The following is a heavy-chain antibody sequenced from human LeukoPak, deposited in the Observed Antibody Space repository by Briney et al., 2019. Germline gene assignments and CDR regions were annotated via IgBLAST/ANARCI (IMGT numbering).Heavy chain of an antibody. CDR1: GYTFTGYY. D-gene: IGHD1-26*01. CDR3: ARDRWGGSYAGGFDY. J-gene: IGHJ4*02. Sequence: ASVKVSCKASGYTFTGYYMHWVRQAAGQGLEWMGRINPNSGGTNYAQKFQGRVTMTRDTSISTAYMELSRLRSDDTAVYYCARDRWGGSYAGGFDYWGQGTLVTVSS. CDR2: INPNSGGT. V-gene: IGHV1-2*06.